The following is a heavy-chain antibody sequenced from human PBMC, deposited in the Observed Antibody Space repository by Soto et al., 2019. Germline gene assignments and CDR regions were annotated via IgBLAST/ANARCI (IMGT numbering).Heavy chain of an antibody. CDR1: GYTLTDHG. D-gene: IGHD2-15*01. CDR3: ARDWTSPSGVSSSCPRGGWFDP. J-gene: IGHJ5*02. Sequence: ASVKVSCKASGYTLTDHGISWVRQAPGQGLEWMGWINPYNANTRYGEKVQGRVTMTTDTSSTVYMELTGLTSDDTAVYYCARDWTSPSGVSSSCPRGGWFDPWGQGTLVTVSS. CDR2: INPYNANT. V-gene: IGHV1-18*04.